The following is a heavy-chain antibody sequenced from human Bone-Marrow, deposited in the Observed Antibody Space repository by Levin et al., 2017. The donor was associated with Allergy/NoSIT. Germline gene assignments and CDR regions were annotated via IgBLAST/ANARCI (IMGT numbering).Heavy chain of an antibody. V-gene: IGHV3-23*01. CDR2: ISGSGGST. D-gene: IGHD3-10*01. Sequence: PGGSLRLSCAASGFTFSSYAMSWVRQAPGKGLEWVSAISGSGGSTYYADSVKGRFTISRDNSKNTLYLQMNSLRAEDTAVYYCAKDHRAGVLLWFGEFYGMDVWGQGTTVTVSS. J-gene: IGHJ6*02. CDR1: GFTFSSYA. CDR3: AKDHRAGVLLWFGEFYGMDV.